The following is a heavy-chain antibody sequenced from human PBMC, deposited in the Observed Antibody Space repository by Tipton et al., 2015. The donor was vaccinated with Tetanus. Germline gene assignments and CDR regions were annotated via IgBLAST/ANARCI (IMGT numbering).Heavy chain of an antibody. Sequence: SLRLSCAASGSTFRNYWMHWVRQAPGKGLVWVSRLNGDGTSISYADSVKGRFTISRDSALYLQMTSLRAEDTAVYYCARVGNFGVNVDAFDIWGQGTMVTVSS. J-gene: IGHJ3*02. CDR2: LNGDGTSI. D-gene: IGHD4-23*01. CDR1: GSTFRNYW. CDR3: ARVGNFGVNVDAFDI. V-gene: IGHV3-74*01.